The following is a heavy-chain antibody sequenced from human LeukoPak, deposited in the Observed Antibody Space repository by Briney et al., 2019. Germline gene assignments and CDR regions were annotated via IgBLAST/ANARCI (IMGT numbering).Heavy chain of an antibody. J-gene: IGHJ5*02. Sequence: ASVKVSCNAFGYTFTSNCMHWVRQAPGQGPEWMGVISPSGGSTTYAQKFQGRVTLTRDMSTSTDYLELSSLRSEDTAVYYCARDNSVRDEAWWFNPWGQGTLVTVSS. V-gene: IGHV1-46*01. CDR3: ARDNSVRDEAWWFNP. CDR2: ISPSGGST. CDR1: GYTFTSNC. D-gene: IGHD5-24*01.